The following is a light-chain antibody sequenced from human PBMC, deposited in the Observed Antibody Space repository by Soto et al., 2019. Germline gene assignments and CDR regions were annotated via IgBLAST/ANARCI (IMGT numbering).Light chain of an antibody. CDR2: GAS. CDR1: QSVSSIY. V-gene: IGKV3-20*01. J-gene: IGKJ1*01. Sequence: EIVLTQSPGTLSLSPGERATLSCRASQSVSSIYLAWYQQKPGQAPRLLIYGASSRATGIPDRFSGSGYGTDCTLTISSLEAEDFAVYYCQQYGSSRWTFGQGTKVEI. CDR3: QQYGSSRWT.